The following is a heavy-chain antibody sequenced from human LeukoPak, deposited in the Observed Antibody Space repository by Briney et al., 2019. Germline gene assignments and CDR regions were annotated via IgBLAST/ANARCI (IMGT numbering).Heavy chain of an antibody. J-gene: IGHJ4*02. V-gene: IGHV1-2*02. Sequence: GASVKVSCKASGYTFTCYYMHWVRQAPGQGLEWMGWINPNSGDTNYAQKFQGRVTMTRDTSISTAYMELSRLRSDDTAVYYCARASTPMVEGDYWGQGTLVTVSS. CDR3: ARASTPMVEGDY. D-gene: IGHD3-10*01. CDR2: INPNSGDT. CDR1: GYTFTCYY.